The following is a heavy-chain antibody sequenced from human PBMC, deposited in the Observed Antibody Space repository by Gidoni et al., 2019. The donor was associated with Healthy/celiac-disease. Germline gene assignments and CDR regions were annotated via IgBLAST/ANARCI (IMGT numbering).Heavy chain of an antibody. CDR2: IIPILGIA. Sequence: QVQLVQSGAEVKKPGSSVKVSCKASGGTFSSYTISWVRQAPGQGLEWMGRIIPILGIANYAQKFQGRVTITADKSTSTAYMELSSLRSEDTAVYYCARDLGYCISTSCSHGWNYGMDVWGQGTTVTVSS. CDR1: GGTFSSYT. D-gene: IGHD2-2*01. V-gene: IGHV1-69*02. J-gene: IGHJ6*02. CDR3: ARDLGYCISTSCSHGWNYGMDV.